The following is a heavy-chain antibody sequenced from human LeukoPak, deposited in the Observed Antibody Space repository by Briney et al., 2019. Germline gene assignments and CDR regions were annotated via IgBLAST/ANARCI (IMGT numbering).Heavy chain of an antibody. Sequence: SETLSLTCTVSGGSISGYYWTWIRQPAGKGLEWIGRIYTSGSTNYNPSLKSRVTMSVDTSKTQFSPKLSSVTAADTAVYYCARDHCSGGTCYFPLDYWGQGTLVTVSS. D-gene: IGHD2-15*01. CDR2: IYTSGST. CDR1: GGSISGYY. V-gene: IGHV4-4*07. J-gene: IGHJ4*02. CDR3: ARDHCSGGTCYFPLDY.